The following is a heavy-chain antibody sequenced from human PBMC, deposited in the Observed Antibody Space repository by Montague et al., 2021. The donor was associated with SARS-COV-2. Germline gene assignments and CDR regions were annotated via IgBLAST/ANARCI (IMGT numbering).Heavy chain of an antibody. J-gene: IGHJ4*02. CDR1: GGSISSSNYY. V-gene: IGHV4-39*02. D-gene: IGHD6-13*01. CDR2: LYYSGST. CDR3: ATEGAAAGFDF. Sequence: SETLSLTCIVSGGSISSSNYYWGWIPQPPGKGLEYIGSLYYSGSTYHNPSLRSPVTISVATSKNQLSLRLTAVTAADTAVYYCATEGAAAGFDFWGQGILVTVSS.